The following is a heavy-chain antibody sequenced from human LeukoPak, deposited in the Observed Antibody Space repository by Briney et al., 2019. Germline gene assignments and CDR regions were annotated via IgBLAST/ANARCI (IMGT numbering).Heavy chain of an antibody. V-gene: IGHV4-59*01. CDR3: ARVSTMVRGSLDY. CDR1: GGSFSGYY. Sequence: PSETLSLTCAVYGGSFSGYYWSWIRQPPGKGLEWIGYIYYSGSTNYNPSLKSRVTISVDTSKNQFSLKLSSVTAADTAVYYCARVSTMVRGSLDYWGQGTLVTVSS. D-gene: IGHD3-10*01. CDR2: IYYSGST. J-gene: IGHJ4*02.